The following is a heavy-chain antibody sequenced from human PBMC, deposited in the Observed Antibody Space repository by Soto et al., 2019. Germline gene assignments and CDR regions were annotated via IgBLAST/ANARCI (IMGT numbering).Heavy chain of an antibody. CDR2: ISSSSSYT. J-gene: IGHJ5*02. V-gene: IGHV3-21*01. Sequence: GGSLRLSCAASGFTFSSYSMNWVRQAPGKGLEWVSSISSSSSYTYYADSVKGRFTISRDNAKNSLYLQMNSLRAEDTAVYYCARNLYGDYGPYNWFDPWGQGTLVTVSS. CDR3: ARNLYGDYGPYNWFDP. CDR1: GFTFSSYS. D-gene: IGHD4-17*01.